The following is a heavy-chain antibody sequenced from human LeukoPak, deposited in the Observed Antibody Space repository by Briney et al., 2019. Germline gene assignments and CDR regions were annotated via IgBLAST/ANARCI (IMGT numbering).Heavy chain of an antibody. V-gene: IGHV1-69*04. CDR1: GGTFSSYA. CDR3: AREGHGGNADFYYYGMDV. Sequence: ASVKVSCKASGGTFSSYAISWVRQAPGHGLGWMGRIIPIFGIANYAQKFQGRVTITADKSTSTPYMELSSLRSEDTAVYYCAREGHGGNADFYYYGMDVWGEGTTVSVSS. J-gene: IGHJ6*04. CDR2: IIPIFGIA. D-gene: IGHD4-23*01.